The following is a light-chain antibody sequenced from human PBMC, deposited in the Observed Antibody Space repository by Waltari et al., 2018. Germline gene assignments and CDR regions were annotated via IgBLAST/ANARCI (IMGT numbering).Light chain of an antibody. CDR1: RLADKY. CDR2: QDT. J-gene: IGLJ2*01. CDR3: QAWDGSTVV. V-gene: IGLV3-1*01. Sequence: SYELTQPPSVSVSPGQTARITCSGDRLADKYTCWYQQKPGQSPVRVIYQDTKRPSGIPERFSGSTSGNTATLTISGTQAVDEADYYCQAWDGSTVVFGGGTKLTVL.